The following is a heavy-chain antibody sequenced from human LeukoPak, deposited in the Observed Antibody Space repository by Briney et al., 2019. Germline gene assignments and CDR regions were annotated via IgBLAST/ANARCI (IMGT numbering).Heavy chain of an antibody. D-gene: IGHD2-21*01. Sequence: GGSLRLSCAASGFIFSKYAMAWVRQTPEKGLEWVAAIGDSGDVTNYPASVKGRFTISRDFSKDMLYLQMNSLRAEDTAVYYCAKGRGLWFWDFDSWGQGTLVTVSS. CDR1: GFIFSKYA. CDR2: IGDSGDVT. J-gene: IGHJ4*02. CDR3: AKGRGLWFWDFDS. V-gene: IGHV3-23*01.